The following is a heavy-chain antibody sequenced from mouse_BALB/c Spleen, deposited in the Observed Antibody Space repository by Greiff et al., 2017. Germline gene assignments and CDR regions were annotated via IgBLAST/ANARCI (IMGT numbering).Heavy chain of an antibody. Sequence: EVQRVESGPGLVKPSQSLSLTCSVTGYSITSGYYWNWIRQFPGNKLEWMGYISYDGSNNYNPSLKNRISITRDTSKNQFFLKLNSVTTEDTATYYCARAAYGSGYYFDYWGQGTTLTVSS. CDR3: ARAAYGSGYYFDY. CDR1: GYSITSGYY. D-gene: IGHD1-1*01. J-gene: IGHJ2*01. CDR2: ISYDGSN. V-gene: IGHV3-6*02.